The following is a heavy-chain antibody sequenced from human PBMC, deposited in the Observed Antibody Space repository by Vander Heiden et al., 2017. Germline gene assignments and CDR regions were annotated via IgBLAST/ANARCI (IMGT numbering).Heavy chain of an antibody. V-gene: IGHV1-2*02. D-gene: IGHD7-27*01. J-gene: IGHJ6*02. Sequence: QGQLVQPGAGVKKPGPPLTVSCKAPGYPFTGYYMHWVGKAPGQGLEWMGWINPNSGGTNYAQKFQGRVTMTRDTSISTAYMELSRLRSDDTAVYYCARVGTGENYGMDVWGQGPTVTVSS. CDR1: GYPFTGYY. CDR3: ARVGTGENYGMDV. CDR2: INPNSGGT.